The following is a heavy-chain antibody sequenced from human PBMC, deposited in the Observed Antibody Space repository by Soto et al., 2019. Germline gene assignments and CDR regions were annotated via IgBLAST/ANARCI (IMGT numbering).Heavy chain of an antibody. CDR3: VRDSGWPILNFDS. D-gene: IGHD3-10*01. CDR1: GFDFRSYG. CDR2: ASYDGSET. J-gene: IGHJ4*02. Sequence: PGGSLRLSCAASGFDFRSYGIHWVRQAPGRWLEWVAAASYDGSETYYADSAKGRFTVSKEISKNTVFLQMNALRHEDTAVYFCVRDSGWPILNFDSWGQGXLVTVYS. V-gene: IGHV3-30*03.